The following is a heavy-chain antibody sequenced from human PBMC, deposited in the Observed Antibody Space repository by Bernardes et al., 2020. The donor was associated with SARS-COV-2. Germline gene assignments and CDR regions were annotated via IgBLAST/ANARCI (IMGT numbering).Heavy chain of an antibody. CDR1: GYSFTSYW. J-gene: IGHJ4*02. CDR3: ARGPAVATETVLYYFDY. CDR2: IYPGDSDT. Sequence: GESLKISCKGSGYSFTSYWIGWVRQMPGKGLEWMGIIYPGDSDTRYSPSFQGQVTISADKSISTAYLQWSSLKASDTAMYYCARGPAVATETVLYYFDYWGQGTLVTVSS. D-gene: IGHD6-19*01. V-gene: IGHV5-51*01.